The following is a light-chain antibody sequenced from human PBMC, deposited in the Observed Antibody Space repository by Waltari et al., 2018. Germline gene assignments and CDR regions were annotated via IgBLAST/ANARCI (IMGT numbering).Light chain of an antibody. CDR1: QRVLYSSNNRNY. J-gene: IGKJ1*01. CDR2: WAS. Sequence: DIVMTQSPVSLSVALGEMATINCKSNQRVLYSSNNRNYLGWYQHKLGQPPKLLIYWASTRESGVPDRFSGSGSGTDFTLTISSLQAEDVAVYYCQQYFATPRTFGQGTKVEIK. V-gene: IGKV4-1*01. CDR3: QQYFATPRT.